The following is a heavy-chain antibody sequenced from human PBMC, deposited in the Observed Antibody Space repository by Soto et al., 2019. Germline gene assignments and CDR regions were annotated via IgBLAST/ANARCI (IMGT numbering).Heavy chain of an antibody. D-gene: IGHD1-26*01. V-gene: IGHV1-69*06. J-gene: IGHJ5*02. Sequence: QVQLVQSGAEVKKPGSSVKVSCKASGGTFSSYAISWVRQAPGQGLEWMGGIIPIFGTATYAQKFQGRVTITAYKATSTAYMERGSLKAEDTAVYYFARETSVYSGSNHAAWFDPWGQGTLVTVSS. CDR2: IIPIFGTA. CDR1: GGTFSSYA. CDR3: ARETSVYSGSNHAAWFDP.